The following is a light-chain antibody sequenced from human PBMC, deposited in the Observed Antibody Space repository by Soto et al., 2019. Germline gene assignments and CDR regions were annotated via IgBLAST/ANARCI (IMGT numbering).Light chain of an antibody. J-gene: IGKJ1*01. Sequence: AIQMTQSPSSLAASIGDRVTITCRASQGVRNDLGWYQQKPGKAPRLLIFGASTLQTGVPSRFSGSGSGTDFTLTLSDLQSEDFATYYCLQGWTFGQGTRVEIK. V-gene: IGKV1-6*01. CDR3: LQGWT. CDR2: GAS. CDR1: QGVRND.